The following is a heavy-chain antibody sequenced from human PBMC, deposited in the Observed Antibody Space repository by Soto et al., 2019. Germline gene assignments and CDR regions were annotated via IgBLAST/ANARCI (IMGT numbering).Heavy chain of an antibody. J-gene: IGHJ4*02. CDR3: ARHPVKYRSSSNRDGCSF. Sequence: SETLSLTCTVSGGSISSPNDFWGWIRQPPGTGLEWIGSIHYRGSTYYNPSLNSRVTISVDTSKNQFSLKLNSVTAADTAVYYCARHPVKYRSSSNRDGCSFWSQGTFVTVSS. V-gene: IGHV4-39*01. CDR2: IHYRGST. CDR1: GGSISSPNDF. D-gene: IGHD6-13*01.